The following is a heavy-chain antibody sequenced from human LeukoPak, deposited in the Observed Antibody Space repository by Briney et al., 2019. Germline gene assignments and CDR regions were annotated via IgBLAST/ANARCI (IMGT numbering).Heavy chain of an antibody. V-gene: IGHV1-69*05. Sequence: SVKVSCKASGGTFSSYAISWGRPAPGQGLEWMGGIIPIFGTANYAQKFQGRVTITTDESASTAYMEPSSLRSEDTAVYYCARSPDIVVVPAAGTDYYYYYYMDVWGKGTTVTVSS. CDR2: IIPIFGTA. CDR1: GGTFSSYA. J-gene: IGHJ6*03. CDR3: ARSPDIVVVPAAGTDYYYYYYMDV. D-gene: IGHD2-2*01.